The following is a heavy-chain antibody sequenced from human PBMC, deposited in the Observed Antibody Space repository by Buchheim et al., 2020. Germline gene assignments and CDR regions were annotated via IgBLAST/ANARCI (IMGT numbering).Heavy chain of an antibody. CDR1: ELTISSDW. Sequence: EAQVVESGGGLVQPGGALRLSCAASELTISSDWMTWVRQAPGKGLEWVANIKQDGSEQYYVDSVKGRFTISRDNAKNSLYLQMNSLRAEDTAVYYCARGWYGMDVWGQGTT. V-gene: IGHV3-7*01. CDR3: ARGWYGMDV. J-gene: IGHJ6*02. D-gene: IGHD1-14*01. CDR2: IKQDGSEQ.